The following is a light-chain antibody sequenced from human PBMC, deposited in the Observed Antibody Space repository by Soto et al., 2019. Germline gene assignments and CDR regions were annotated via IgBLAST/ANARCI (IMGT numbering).Light chain of an antibody. V-gene: IGLV7-46*01. CDR2: DTT. Sequence: QAVVPQEPSLTVSPGGTVTLTCGSSTGTVTNGHYPYWFQQKPGQAPRTLIYDTTNRHSWTRARFSGSLLGGKAALTLSGAQPEDEAEYYCLLSYNGPYVFGTGTKLTVL. CDR3: LLSYNGPYV. CDR1: TGTVTNGHY. J-gene: IGLJ1*01.